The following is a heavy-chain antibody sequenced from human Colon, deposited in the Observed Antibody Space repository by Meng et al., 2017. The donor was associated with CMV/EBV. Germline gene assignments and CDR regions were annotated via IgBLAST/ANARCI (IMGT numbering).Heavy chain of an antibody. J-gene: IGHJ4*02. D-gene: IGHD3-10*01. CDR1: GFTFRNYR. CDR3: AREPGTYGYFDF. CDR2: ISTTVSYV. Sequence: VELVGSGGCLVKPGGSLRLSFAASGFTFRNYRMNWVRQAPGKGLEWVSSISTTVSYVYYADSVKGRFTISRDNAKNSLYLQMDSLRAEDTAVYYCAREPGTYGYFDFWGQGTLVTVSS. V-gene: IGHV3-21*01.